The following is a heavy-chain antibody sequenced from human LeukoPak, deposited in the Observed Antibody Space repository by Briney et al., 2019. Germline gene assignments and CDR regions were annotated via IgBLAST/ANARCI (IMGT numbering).Heavy chain of an antibody. CDR1: GDSITRDF. CDR2: VSHSGAL. CDR3: ARVSGSFPPHWYFDL. V-gene: IGHV4-59*01. Sequence: SETLSLTCTVSGDSITRDFWAWIRQPPGKGLEWIGYVSHSGALNSNPSLKSRATLSLDTSKNEFSLTLRPVTATDTAVYYCARVSGSFPPHWYFDLWGRGTLVTVSS. J-gene: IGHJ2*01. D-gene: IGHD3-10*01.